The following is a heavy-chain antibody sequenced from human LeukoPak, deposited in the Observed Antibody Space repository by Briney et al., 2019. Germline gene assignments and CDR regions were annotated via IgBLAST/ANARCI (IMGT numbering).Heavy chain of an antibody. D-gene: IGHD7-27*01. CDR2: ISTDGGNT. V-gene: IGHV3-20*04. CDR3: ARDLSTSWGSDY. CDR1: GFTFDDYG. Sequence: PGGSLRLSCAASGFTFDDYGMSWVRQAPGKGLEWVSGISTDGGNTHYADSVKGRVTISRDNAKSSLYLQMNSLRAEDTAFYYCARDLSTSWGSDYWGQGTLVTVSS. J-gene: IGHJ4*02.